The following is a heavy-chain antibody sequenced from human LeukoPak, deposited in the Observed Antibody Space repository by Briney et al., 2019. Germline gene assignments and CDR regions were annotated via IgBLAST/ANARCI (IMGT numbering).Heavy chain of an antibody. CDR2: INHSGST. V-gene: IGHV4-34*01. Sequence: SETLSLTCAVYGGSFSDYYWSWIRQPPGKGLEWIGEINHSGSTNYNPSLKSRVTISVDTSKNQFSLKLSSVTAADTAVYYCAREHQSYYDFWSGYHRAEYFHHWGQGTLVTVSS. CDR3: AREHQSYYDFWSGYHRAEYFHH. D-gene: IGHD3-3*01. CDR1: GGSFSDYY. J-gene: IGHJ1*01.